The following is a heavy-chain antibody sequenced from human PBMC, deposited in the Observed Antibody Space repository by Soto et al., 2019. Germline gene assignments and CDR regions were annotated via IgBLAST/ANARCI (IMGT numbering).Heavy chain of an antibody. Sequence: QVQLAQSGAELKKPGSSVKVSCSASGVTFSSYAFTWVRQAPGQGLEWMGNIIPVFRTSNYAQGFQGRLTISADESTNTIYMELSSLRSEDTAVYFCAKEGSWDGGGGESWGQGALVIVSS. J-gene: IGHJ4*02. V-gene: IGHV1-69*18. CDR2: IIPVFRTS. CDR3: AKEGSWDGGGGES. CDR1: GVTFSSYA. D-gene: IGHD3-16*01.